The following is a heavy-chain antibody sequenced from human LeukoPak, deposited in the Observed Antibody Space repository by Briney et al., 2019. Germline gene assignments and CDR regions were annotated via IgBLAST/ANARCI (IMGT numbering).Heavy chain of an antibody. V-gene: IGHV3-43D*03. J-gene: IGHJ4*02. CDR3: AKDMAAYYYSSGNIDY. CDR2: ISWDGGST. CDR1: GSTFDDYA. D-gene: IGHD3-10*01. Sequence: GGSLRLSCAASGSTFDDYAMHWVRQAPGKGLEWVSFISWDGGSTYYADSVKGRFTISRDNSKNSLYLQMNSLGAEDTALYYCAKDMAAYYYSSGNIDYWGQGTLVTVSS.